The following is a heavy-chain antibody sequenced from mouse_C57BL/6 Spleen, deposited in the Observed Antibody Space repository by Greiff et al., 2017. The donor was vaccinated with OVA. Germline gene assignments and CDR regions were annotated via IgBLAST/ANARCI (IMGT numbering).Heavy chain of an antibody. CDR1: GFTFSDYG. CDR3: ARGHYTSWFAY. D-gene: IGHD2-12*01. J-gene: IGHJ3*01. CDR2: ISSGSSTI. V-gene: IGHV5-17*01. Sequence: EVHLVESGGGLVKPGGSLKLSCAASGFTFSDYGMHWVRQAPEKGLEWVAYISSGSSTIYYADTVKGRFTISRDNAKNTLFLQMTSLRSEDTAMYYCARGHYTSWFAYWGQGTLVTVSA.